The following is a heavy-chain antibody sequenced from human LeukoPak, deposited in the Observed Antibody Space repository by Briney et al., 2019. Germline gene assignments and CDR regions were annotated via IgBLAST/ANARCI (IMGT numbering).Heavy chain of an antibody. J-gene: IGHJ6*03. V-gene: IGHV3-66*02. CDR2: SYSGGST. D-gene: IGHD3-22*01. CDR1: GFIVRSNY. Sequence: GGSLRLSCAASGFIVRSNYMSWVRQAPGKGLEWVSVSYSGGSTYYADSVKGRFTISRENSKNTVYLQMNSLRPEDTAVYYCARDHSTTNYYDTSGYYYYNYHLDVWGKGTTVTVSS. CDR3: ARDHSTTNYYDTSGYYYYNYHLDV.